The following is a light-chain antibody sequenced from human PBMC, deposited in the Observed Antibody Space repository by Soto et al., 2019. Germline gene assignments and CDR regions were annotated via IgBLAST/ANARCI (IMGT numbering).Light chain of an antibody. V-gene: IGLV1-51*01. Sequence: QSVLTQPPSVSAAPGQKVTISCSGSSSNIGNNYVSWYQQLPGTAPKLLIYDNNKRPSGIPDRFSGSKSGTSATLGITGLQNGDEADYYCGTWDSSLSAGPYVFGAGTKVTVL. CDR1: SSNIGNNY. J-gene: IGLJ1*01. CDR3: GTWDSSLSAGPYV. CDR2: DNN.